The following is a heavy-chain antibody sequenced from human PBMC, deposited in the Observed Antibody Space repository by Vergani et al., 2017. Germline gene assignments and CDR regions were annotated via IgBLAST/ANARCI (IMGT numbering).Heavy chain of an antibody. CDR3: ARLRLGLKSSIAARPADRGYYYYRDV. J-gene: IGHJ6*03. V-gene: IGHV4-31*03. CDR2: IYYSGST. D-gene: IGHD6-6*01. CDR1: GGPISSGGYY. Sequence: QVQLQESGPGLVKPSQTLSLTCPVSGGPISSGGYYWSWIRQHPGKGLEWIGYIYYSGSTYYNPSLKSRVTISVDTSKNQFSLKLSSVTAADAAVYYCARLRLGLKSSIAARPADRGYYYYRDVWGKGTTVTVSS.